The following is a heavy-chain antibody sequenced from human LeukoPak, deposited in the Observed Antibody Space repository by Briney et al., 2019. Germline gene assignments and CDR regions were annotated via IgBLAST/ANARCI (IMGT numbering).Heavy chain of an antibody. V-gene: IGHV1-2*06. CDR1: GYTFTSNY. Sequence: ASVTVSCTASGYTFTSNYIHWVRQAPGQGLEWMGRINPNSGGTNYAQKFQGRVTMTRDTSISTAYMELSRLRSDDTAVYYCARVEYYYDSSGYYLFDYWGQGTLVTVSS. D-gene: IGHD3-22*01. CDR2: INPNSGGT. CDR3: ARVEYYYDSSGYYLFDY. J-gene: IGHJ4*02.